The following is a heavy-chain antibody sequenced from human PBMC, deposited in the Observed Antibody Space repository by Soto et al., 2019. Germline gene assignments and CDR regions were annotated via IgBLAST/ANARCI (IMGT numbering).Heavy chain of an antibody. CDR1: GYSFTSYW. D-gene: IGHD3-16*02. J-gene: IGHJ4*02. V-gene: IGHV5-51*01. CDR2: IYPGDSDT. Sequence: PGESLKISCKGSGYSFTSYWIGWVRQMPGKGLEWMGIIYPGDSDTRYSPSFQGQVTISADKSISTAYLQWSSLKASDTAMYYCAKVIWGSYRYAPYYFDYWGQGTLVTVSS. CDR3: AKVIWGSYRYAPYYFDY.